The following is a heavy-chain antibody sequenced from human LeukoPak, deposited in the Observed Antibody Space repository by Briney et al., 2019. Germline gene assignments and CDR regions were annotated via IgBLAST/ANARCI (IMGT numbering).Heavy chain of an antibody. Sequence: PSETLSLTCAVYGGSFSGYYWSWIRQPPGKGLEWIGYIYYSGSTNYNPSLKSRVTISVDTSKNQFSLKLSSVTAADTAVYYCARASYCGGDCSSYFDYWGQGSLVTVSS. CDR3: ARASYCGGDCSSYFDY. D-gene: IGHD2-21*02. V-gene: IGHV4-59*01. J-gene: IGHJ4*02. CDR2: IYYSGST. CDR1: GGSFSGYY.